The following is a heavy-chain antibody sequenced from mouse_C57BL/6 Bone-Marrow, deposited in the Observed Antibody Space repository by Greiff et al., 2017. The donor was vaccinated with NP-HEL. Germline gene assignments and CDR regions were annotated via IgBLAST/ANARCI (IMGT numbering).Heavy chain of an antibody. V-gene: IGHV1-55*01. J-gene: IGHJ3*01. CDR3: ARTGYYGYFAWFAY. Sequence: VKLQQPGAELVKPGASVKMSCKASGYTFTSYWITWVKQRPGQGLEWIGDIYPGSGSTNYNEKFKSKATLTVDTASSTAYMQLSSLTSEDSAVYYCARTGYYGYFAWFAYWGQGTLVTVSA. CDR2: IYPGSGST. D-gene: IGHD2-2*01. CDR1: GYTFTSYW.